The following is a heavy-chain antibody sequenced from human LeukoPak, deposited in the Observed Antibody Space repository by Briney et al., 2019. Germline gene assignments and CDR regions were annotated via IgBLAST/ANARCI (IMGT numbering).Heavy chain of an antibody. J-gene: IGHJ4*02. Sequence: SETLSLTCAVYGGSFSGYYWSWIRQPPGKGLEWIGEINHSGSTNYNPSLKSGVTISVDTSKHQFSLKLSSVTAADTAVYYCARGRTVVTTYYFDYWGQGTLVTVSS. CDR1: GGSFSGYY. D-gene: IGHD4-23*01. CDR2: INHSGST. V-gene: IGHV4-34*01. CDR3: ARGRTVVTTYYFDY.